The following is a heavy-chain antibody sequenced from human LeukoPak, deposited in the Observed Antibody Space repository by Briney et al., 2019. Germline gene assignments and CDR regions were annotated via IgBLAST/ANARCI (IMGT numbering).Heavy chain of an antibody. D-gene: IGHD1-14*01. CDR1: GFTFSSYW. J-gene: IGHJ4*02. CDR2: IKQDGTEK. CDR3: TRDPRNLDY. Sequence: GGSLRLSCAASGFTFSSYWMTWVRQAPGKGLEWVANIKQDGTEKYYVDSVKGRFTMSRDNAKNSLYLLMNSLRVEDTAVYYCTRDPRNLDYWGQGTLVTVSS. V-gene: IGHV3-7*03.